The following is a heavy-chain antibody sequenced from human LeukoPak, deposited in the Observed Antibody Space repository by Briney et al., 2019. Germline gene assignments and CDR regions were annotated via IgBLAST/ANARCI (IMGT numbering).Heavy chain of an antibody. J-gene: IGHJ6*03. CDR2: INHSGST. V-gene: IGHV4-34*01. Sequence: PSETLSLTCAVYGGSFSGYYWNWIRQPPGKGLEWIGEINHSGSTNYNPSLKSRVTISVDTSKNQFSLKLSSVTAADTAVYYCARRGEDIVVVPGESRYYYYYYMDVWGKGTTVTVSS. CDR1: GGSFSGYY. D-gene: IGHD2-2*01. CDR3: ARRGEDIVVVPGESRYYYYYYMDV.